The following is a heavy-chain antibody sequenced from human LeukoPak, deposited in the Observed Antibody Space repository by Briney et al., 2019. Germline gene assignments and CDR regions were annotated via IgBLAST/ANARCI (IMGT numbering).Heavy chain of an antibody. Sequence: SETLSLTCAVHGGSLNAYYWTWIRQSPGRGLEWIGEIDHNGYTSYNPSLKSRVTISVDTSKKQFFLKLTSMTAADTAVYYCARDRASTYDWGQGILVTASS. J-gene: IGHJ4*02. D-gene: IGHD5-18*01. CDR1: GGSLNAYY. V-gene: IGHV4-34*01. CDR2: IDHNGYT. CDR3: ARDRASTYD.